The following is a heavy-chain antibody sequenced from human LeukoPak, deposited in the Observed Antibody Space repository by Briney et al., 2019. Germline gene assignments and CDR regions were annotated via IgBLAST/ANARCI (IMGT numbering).Heavy chain of an antibody. CDR3: ARDRGWGNYYDSSGYYLSGPSY. CDR2: ISAYNGNT. J-gene: IGHJ4*02. CDR1: GYTFTSYG. D-gene: IGHD3-22*01. Sequence: ASVKVSCKASGYTFTSYGISWVRQAPGQGLEWMGWISAYNGNTNYAQKLQGRVTMTTDTSTSTAYMELRSLRSDDPAVYYCARDRGWGNYYDSSGYYLSGPSYWGQGTLVTVSS. V-gene: IGHV1-18*01.